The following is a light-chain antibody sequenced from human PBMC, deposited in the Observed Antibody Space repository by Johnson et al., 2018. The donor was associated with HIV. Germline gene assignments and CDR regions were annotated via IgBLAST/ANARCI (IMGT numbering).Light chain of an antibody. J-gene: IGLJ1*01. V-gene: IGLV1-51*01. CDR2: DNN. CDR3: GTWDSSLGAYV. CDR1: SSNIGNNY. Sequence: QSVLTQPPSVSAAPGQKVTISCSGSSSNIGNNYVSWYQQLPGTAPKLLIYDNNKRPSGIPDRFSGSKSGTSATLGITGLQTGDEADYYCGTWDSSLGAYVFGTGTKGTFL.